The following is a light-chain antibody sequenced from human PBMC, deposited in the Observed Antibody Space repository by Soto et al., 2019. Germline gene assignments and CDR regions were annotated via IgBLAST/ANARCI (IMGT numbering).Light chain of an antibody. J-gene: IGKJ1*01. CDR3: QQSYTTPWT. CDR2: GAS. CDR1: DNISNY. Sequence: EIQMTQSPSSLSASVGDRVTITCRASDNISNYLNWFQQKPGQAPKLLMYGASKLHIGVPSRFSGSGYGTELTLTIRGLQPEDFVSYSCQQSYTTPWTFGQGTRVEVK. V-gene: IGKV1-39*01.